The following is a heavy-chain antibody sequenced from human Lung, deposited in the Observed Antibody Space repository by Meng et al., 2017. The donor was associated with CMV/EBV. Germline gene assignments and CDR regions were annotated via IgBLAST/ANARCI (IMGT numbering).Heavy chain of an antibody. CDR2: IKQDGSEK. Sequence: ESXKISXAASGFTFSIYWMSWVRQAPGKGLEWVANIKQDGSEKYYVDSVEGRFTISRDNAKNSLYLQINSLRAEDAAIYYCARDLGDGSNYYYFDFSGHGTLVTVSS. D-gene: IGHD5-24*01. J-gene: IGHJ4*01. CDR1: GFTFSIYW. CDR3: ARDLGDGSNYYYFDF. V-gene: IGHV3-7*01.